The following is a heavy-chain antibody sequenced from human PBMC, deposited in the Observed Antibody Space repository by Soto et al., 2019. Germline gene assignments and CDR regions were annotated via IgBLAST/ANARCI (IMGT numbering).Heavy chain of an antibody. CDR2: ISGSGGST. CDR3: AKDGRVLRFLEWLPLPDGMDV. V-gene: IGHV3-23*01. J-gene: IGHJ6*02. CDR1: GFTFSSYA. Sequence: PGGSLRLSCAASGFTFSSYAMSWVRQAPGKGLEWVSAISGSGGSTYYADSVKGRFTISRDNSKNTLYLQMNSLRAEDTAVYYCAKDGRVLRFLEWLPLPDGMDVWGQGTTVTVSS. D-gene: IGHD3-3*01.